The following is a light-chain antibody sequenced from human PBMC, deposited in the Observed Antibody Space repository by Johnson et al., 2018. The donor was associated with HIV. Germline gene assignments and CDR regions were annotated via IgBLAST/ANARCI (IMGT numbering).Light chain of an antibody. CDR1: SSNIGSNT. CDR3: AAWDDSLNGHYV. J-gene: IGLJ1*01. CDR2: RDI. V-gene: IGLV1-44*01. Sequence: SVLTQPPSASGTPVQRVTISCSGSSSNIGSNTVNWYQHLPGTAPNLLIYRDIQRPSGVPDRFSASKSGTSASLAISGLQAEDEADYYCAAWDDSLNGHYVFGTGTKVTVL.